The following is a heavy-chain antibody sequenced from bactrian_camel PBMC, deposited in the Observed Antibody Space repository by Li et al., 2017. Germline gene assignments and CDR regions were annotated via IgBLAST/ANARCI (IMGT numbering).Heavy chain of an antibody. J-gene: IGHJ7*01. CDR2: IDTDHGGGAT. Sequence: QLVESGGGLVQPGGSLRLSCAASGFTDITFSWYAMSWVRQAPGKGLEWVSGIDTDHGGGATYYADSVKGRFTVSKDNSKNTLYLQMDNLGPEDTAMYYCTADPPPRLGGYCFAPVMRDASVQYWGKGTQVTVS. D-gene: IGHD2*01. CDR1: GFTDITFSWYA. V-gene: IGHV3S40*01.